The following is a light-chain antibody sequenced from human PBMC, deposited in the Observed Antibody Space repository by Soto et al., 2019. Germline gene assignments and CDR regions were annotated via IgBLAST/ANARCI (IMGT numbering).Light chain of an antibody. Sequence: DIQMTQSPSTLSASVGDIVTITFRASQSISSWLAWYQQKPGKAPKLLIYKASSLESGVPSRFSGSGSGTDFTLKISRVEAEDVGVYYCMQDAQDFITFGQGTRLENK. CDR2: KAS. J-gene: IGKJ5*01. CDR1: QSISSW. V-gene: IGKV1-5*03. CDR3: MQDAQDFIT.